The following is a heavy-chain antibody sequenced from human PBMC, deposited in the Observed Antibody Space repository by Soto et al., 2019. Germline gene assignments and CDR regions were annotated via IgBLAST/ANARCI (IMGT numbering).Heavy chain of an antibody. CDR2: TYYKSKWFN. D-gene: IGHD3-10*01. CDR3: AKPALILTTASDFDY. CDR1: GDSVSSNSAG. Sequence: SQTLSLTCAISGDSVSSNSAGWNWVRQTPSRGLEWLGRTYYKSKWFNNYAVSVKSRITINPDTSQNQFSLQLDSVTPEDTAVYYCAKPALILTTASDFDYWGQGTLVTVSS. J-gene: IGHJ4*02. V-gene: IGHV6-1*01.